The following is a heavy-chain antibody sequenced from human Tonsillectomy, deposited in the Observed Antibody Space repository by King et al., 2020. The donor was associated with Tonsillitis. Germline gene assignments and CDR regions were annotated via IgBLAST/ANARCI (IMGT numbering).Heavy chain of an antibody. D-gene: IGHD2-2*01. Sequence: VQLVESGAEVKKPGASVKVSCKASGYIFSSYDYNWVRQATGQGLEWMGWMNPNSGNTGYAQKFQGRVTMTRDTSISTAYMELSSLRYDDTAVYYCARGSSTYDCIDYWGQGTLVTVSS. CDR3: ARGSSTYDCIDY. J-gene: IGHJ4*02. CDR1: GYIFSSYD. V-gene: IGHV1-8*02. CDR2: MNPNSGNT.